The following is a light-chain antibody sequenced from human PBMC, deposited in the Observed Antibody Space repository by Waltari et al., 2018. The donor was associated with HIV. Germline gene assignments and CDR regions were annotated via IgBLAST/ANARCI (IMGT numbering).Light chain of an antibody. J-gene: IGKJ2*01. CDR1: QSLVYSDGNTY. V-gene: IGKV2-30*01. CDR2: KVS. Sequence: DVVMTQSPLSLPVTLGQPASLSCRSSQSLVYSDGNTYLSWFQQRPGQSPRRLIYKVSNRDSGVPDRFSGSGSDTDFTLKISRVEAEDVGVYYCMQGTHWPSYTFGQGTKLEFK. CDR3: MQGTHWPSYT.